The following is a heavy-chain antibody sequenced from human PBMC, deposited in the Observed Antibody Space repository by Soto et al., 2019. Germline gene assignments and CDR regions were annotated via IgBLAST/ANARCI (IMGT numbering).Heavy chain of an antibody. Sequence: SVKVSCKASGFTFTSSAVQWVRQARGQRLEWIGWIVVGSGNTIYAQKFQERVTITRDMSTSTAYMELSSLRSEDTAVYYCAEDSDGFVAAAGTSIDGMDVWGQGTTVTVSS. CDR1: GFTFTSSA. CDR2: IVVGSGNT. V-gene: IGHV1-58*01. J-gene: IGHJ6*02. D-gene: IGHD6-13*01. CDR3: AEDSDGFVAAAGTSIDGMDV.